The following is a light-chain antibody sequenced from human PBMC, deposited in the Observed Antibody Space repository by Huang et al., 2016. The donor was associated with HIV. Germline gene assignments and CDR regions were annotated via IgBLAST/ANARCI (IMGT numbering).Light chain of an antibody. Sequence: DIQMTQSPSSLSTSVGDRVTITCRTSQDVSIHLAWLQQKAGQAPKPLIFAASRLQTGVPSKFSGSGSGTHVTLTISSLQPEDFATYYCQQYNEYPYTFGQGTRLEIK. V-gene: IGKV1-16*02. CDR3: QQYNEYPYT. CDR2: AAS. CDR1: QDVSIH. J-gene: IGKJ2*01.